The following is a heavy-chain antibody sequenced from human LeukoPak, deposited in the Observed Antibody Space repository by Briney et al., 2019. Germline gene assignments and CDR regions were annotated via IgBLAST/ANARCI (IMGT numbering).Heavy chain of an antibody. CDR3: ARAYSSGLRTPLNWFDP. D-gene: IGHD6-19*01. V-gene: IGHV1-3*01. CDR2: INAGNGNT. Sequence: ASVKVSCKASGYTFTSYAMHWVRQAPGQRLEWMGWINAGNGNTKYSQKLQGRVTITRDTSASTAYMELSSLRSEDTAVYYCARAYSSGLRTPLNWFDPWGQGTLVTVSS. CDR1: GYTFTSYA. J-gene: IGHJ5*02.